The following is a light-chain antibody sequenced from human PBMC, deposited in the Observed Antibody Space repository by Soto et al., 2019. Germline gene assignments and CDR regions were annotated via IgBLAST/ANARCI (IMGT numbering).Light chain of an antibody. Sequence: DIQLTQSPSTLSASVGDRVTITCRASQSISYWLAWYQQKPGKAPKLLISDASSLKSGVPSRFRGSGSGTEFTLTITSLQPDDCATSYCQQYNSYSWLTFGGGTKVEIK. CDR3: QQYNSYSWLT. J-gene: IGKJ4*01. CDR2: DAS. V-gene: IGKV1-5*01. CDR1: QSISYW.